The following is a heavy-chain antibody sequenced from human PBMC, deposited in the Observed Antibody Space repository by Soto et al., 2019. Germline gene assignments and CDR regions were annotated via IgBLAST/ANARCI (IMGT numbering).Heavy chain of an antibody. Sequence: GGSLRLSCAASAFTFSSYSMNWVRQAPGKGLEWISYIDSSSSIMYYADSVKGPFTISRDNAKNSLYLQMNSLRAEDTAVYYCARVFTAGFTRELDYWGQGTPVTVSS. CDR3: ARVFTAGFTRELDY. J-gene: IGHJ4*02. CDR1: AFTFSSYS. V-gene: IGHV3-48*01. CDR2: IDSSSSIM. D-gene: IGHD1-26*01.